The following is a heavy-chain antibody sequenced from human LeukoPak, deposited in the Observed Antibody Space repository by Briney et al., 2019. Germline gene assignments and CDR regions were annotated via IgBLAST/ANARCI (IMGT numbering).Heavy chain of an antibody. D-gene: IGHD3-3*01. CDR3: AREIFGARAFEY. CDR1: GVSISTNTW. J-gene: IGHJ4*02. Sequence: TSGTLSLTCAVSGVSISTNTWWSWVRQTPGKGLEWIGEIFHSESVNSNPSLESRLTISLDKSKNHFSLELTSVTAADTALYFCAREIFGARAFEYWGQGILVTVSS. CDR2: IFHSESV. V-gene: IGHV4-4*02.